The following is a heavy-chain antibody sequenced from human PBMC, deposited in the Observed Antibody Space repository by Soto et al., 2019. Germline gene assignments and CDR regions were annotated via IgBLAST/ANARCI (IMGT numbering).Heavy chain of an antibody. CDR2: ISSSGSTI. Sequence: PGGSLRLSCAASGFTFSSYEMNWVRQAPGKGLEWVSYISSSGSTIYYADSVKGRFTISRDNAKNSLYLQMNSLRAEDTAVYYCARGALVGGTIFYHYYGMDVWGQGTTVTVSS. CDR1: GFTFSSYE. V-gene: IGHV3-48*03. CDR3: ARGALVGGTIFYHYYGMDV. J-gene: IGHJ6*02. D-gene: IGHD1-26*01.